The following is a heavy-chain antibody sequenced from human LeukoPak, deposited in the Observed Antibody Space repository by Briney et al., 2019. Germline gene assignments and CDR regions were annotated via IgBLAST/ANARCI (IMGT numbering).Heavy chain of an antibody. V-gene: IGHV3-23*01. Sequence: GGSLRLSCAASGFIYSSYGMSWVRQAPGKGLEWVSSIFPSGGEIHYADSVRGRFTISRDNSKSTLSLQMNSLGAEDTAIYYCATYRQVLLPFESWGQGTLVTVSS. CDR3: ATYRQVLLPFES. CDR1: GFIYSSYG. CDR2: IFPSGGEI. J-gene: IGHJ4*02. D-gene: IGHD2-8*02.